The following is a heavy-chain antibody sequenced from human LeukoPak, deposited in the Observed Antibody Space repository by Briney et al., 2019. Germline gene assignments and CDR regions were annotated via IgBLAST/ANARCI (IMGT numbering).Heavy chain of an antibody. CDR3: ARSGRGVDSFHFYMDV. CDR1: GFTFSDYY. D-gene: IGHD3-10*01. CDR2: ISSSGSTI. Sequence: GGSLRLSCAASGFTFSDYYMSWIRQAPGKGLEWVSYISSSGSTIYYADSVKGRFTISRDNAKNSLYLQMNSLRAEDTAVYYCARSGRGVDSFHFYMDVWGKGTTVTVSS. J-gene: IGHJ6*03. V-gene: IGHV3-11*04.